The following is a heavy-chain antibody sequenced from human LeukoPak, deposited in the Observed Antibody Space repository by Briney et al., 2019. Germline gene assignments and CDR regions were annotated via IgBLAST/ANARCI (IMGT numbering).Heavy chain of an antibody. CDR3: ARDMSYKGLDP. CDR2: ISPNSGEA. V-gene: IGHV1-2*02. Sequence: ASVRVSCKASGYTFNVYFIHWVRQAPGQGLEWMGWISPNSGEAGYAQNFQGRVSLTNDTSGTTAYMELSRLTSDDTAVYYCARDMSYKGLDPWAREPWSPSPQ. CDR1: GYTFNVYF. J-gene: IGHJ5*02. D-gene: IGHD5-24*01.